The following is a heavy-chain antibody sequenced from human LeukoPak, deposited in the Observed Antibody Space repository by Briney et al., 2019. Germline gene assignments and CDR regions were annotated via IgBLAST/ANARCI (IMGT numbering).Heavy chain of an antibody. CDR1: GFTFSSYA. V-gene: IGHV3-30-3*01. D-gene: IGHD1-14*01. J-gene: IGHJ4*02. CDR3: ARGYNRNRLDY. CDR2: ISYDGSNK. Sequence: GRSLRLSCAASGFTFSSYAMHWVRQAPGKGLEWVAVISYDGSNKYYADSVKGRFTISRDNSKNTLYLRMNSLRAEDTAVYYCARGYNRNRLDYWGQGTLVTVSS.